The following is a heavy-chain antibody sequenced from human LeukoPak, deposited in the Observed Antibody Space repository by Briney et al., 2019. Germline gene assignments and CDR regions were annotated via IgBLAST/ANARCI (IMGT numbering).Heavy chain of an antibody. CDR3: ARTKRNWFDP. CDR2: IYPGDSDT. D-gene: IGHD6-25*01. V-gene: IGHV5-51*01. CDR1: GYTFTSYG. Sequence: KVSCKASGYTFTSYGISWVRQMPGKGLEWMGIIYPGDSDTRYSPSFQGQVTISADKSISTAYLQWSSLKASDTAMYYCARTKRNWFDPWGQGTLVTVSS. J-gene: IGHJ5*02.